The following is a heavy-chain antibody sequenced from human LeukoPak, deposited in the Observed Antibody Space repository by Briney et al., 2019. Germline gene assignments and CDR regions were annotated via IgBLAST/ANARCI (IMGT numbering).Heavy chain of an antibody. CDR3: TTLGGSSIYRFY. CDR2: IKSKTAGGTT. J-gene: IGHJ4*02. CDR1: GFSFSYTW. Sequence: GGSLRLSCAASGFSFSYTWMTRVRQAPGKGLEWVGRIKSKTAGGTTDYAAPVAGRFAISRDDSKNTLYLQMNSLKTEDTAVYYCTTLGGSSIYRFYWGQGTLVTVSS. D-gene: IGHD3-16*01. V-gene: IGHV3-15*01.